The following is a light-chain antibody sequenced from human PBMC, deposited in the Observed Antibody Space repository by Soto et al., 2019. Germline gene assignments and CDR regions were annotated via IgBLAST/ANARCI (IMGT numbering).Light chain of an antibody. CDR2: GDN. J-gene: IGLJ2*01. CDR3: AAWDGSLXNVL. CDR1: GSSIGTNT. Sequence: QSVLTQPPSASGTPGQRVTISCSGSGSSIGTNTVNWYRQLPGTAPKLLIYGDNQRPSGVPDRFSGSKSGTSASLAISGLXXEDEXEYYCAAWDGSLXNVLFGGGTK. V-gene: IGLV1-44*01.